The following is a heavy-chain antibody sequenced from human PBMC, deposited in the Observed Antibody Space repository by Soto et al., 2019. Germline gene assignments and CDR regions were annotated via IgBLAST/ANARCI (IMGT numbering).Heavy chain of an antibody. D-gene: IGHD6-6*01. CDR1: GFTFSGAA. CDR3: SRVEYVTSSPIG. CDR2: IRTKSNGYAT. Sequence: GGSLRLSCAASGFTFSGAAIHWGRQASGKGLEWVARIRTKSNGYATTYAASVKGRFTISRDDSKNMAYLQMNGLKTEDTAMYYCSRVEYVTSSPIGWGQGTLVTVS. V-gene: IGHV3-73*01. J-gene: IGHJ4*02.